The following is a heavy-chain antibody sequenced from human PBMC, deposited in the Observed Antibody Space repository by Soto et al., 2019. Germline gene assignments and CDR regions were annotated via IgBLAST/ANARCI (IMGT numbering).Heavy chain of an antibody. D-gene: IGHD3-22*01. V-gene: IGHV4-31*03. CDR1: GGSISSGGYY. CDR3: ARATYYYDSSGYYYAYYFDY. Sequence: LSLTCTVSGGSISSGGYYWSWIRQHPGKGLEWIGYIYYSGSTYYNPSLKSRVTISVDTSKNQFSLKLSSVTAADTAVYYCARATYYYDSSGYYYAYYFDYWGQGTLVTVSS. CDR2: IYYSGST. J-gene: IGHJ4*02.